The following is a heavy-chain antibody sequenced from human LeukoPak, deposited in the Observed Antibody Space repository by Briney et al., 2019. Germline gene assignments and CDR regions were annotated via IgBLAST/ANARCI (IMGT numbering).Heavy chain of an antibody. CDR3: ARGPYAYTSSATLGSYNWFDP. J-gene: IGHJ5*02. CDR2: IYPGDSHT. CDR1: GYSFPNYW. Sequence: HGESLKISCKGSGYSFPNYWIGWVRQMPGKGPEWMGIIYPGDSHTRYSPSFQDQVTISVDKSISTAYLQWSSLKASDTAMYYCARGPYAYTSSATLGSYNWFDPWGQGSLVTVSS. V-gene: IGHV5-51*01. D-gene: IGHD2-2*02.